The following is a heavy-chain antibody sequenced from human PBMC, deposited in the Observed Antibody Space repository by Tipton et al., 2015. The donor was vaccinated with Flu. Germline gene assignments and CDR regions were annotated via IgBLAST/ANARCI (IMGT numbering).Heavy chain of an antibody. D-gene: IGHD3-10*01. Sequence: TLSLTCTVSGGSISSSSHYWGWIRQAPGRGLEWVGSIYYTGYPYYNSSLKSRLAMSIDTSKKQFSLRLSSVTAADTAVYYCARDDGDYGSESYHYYYGMDVWGQGTAVTVSS. CDR3: ARDDGDYGSESYHYYYGMDV. J-gene: IGHJ6*02. CDR2: IYYTGYP. V-gene: IGHV4-39*07. CDR1: GGSISSSSHY.